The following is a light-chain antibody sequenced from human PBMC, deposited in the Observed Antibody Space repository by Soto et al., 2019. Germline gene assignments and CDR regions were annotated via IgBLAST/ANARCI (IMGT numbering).Light chain of an antibody. J-gene: IGLJ1*01. CDR1: SSDVGGYNY. V-gene: IGLV2-14*01. CDR3: SSYTSSSTSGV. Sequence: QSALTQPASVSGSPGQSITISCTGTSSDVGGYNYVSWYQQHPGKAPKLMIYEVSNRPSGVSNRFSGSKSGNTASLTISGLQAEDKADYYCSSYTSSSTSGVFGTGTKVTVL. CDR2: EVS.